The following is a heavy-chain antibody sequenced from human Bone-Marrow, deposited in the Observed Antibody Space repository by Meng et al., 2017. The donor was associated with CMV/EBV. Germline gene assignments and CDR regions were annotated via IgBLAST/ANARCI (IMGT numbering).Heavy chain of an antibody. J-gene: IGHJ4*02. Sequence: SGYTFNSYYMHWVRQAPGRGLEWMGIINPSGGSTSYAQKFQGRVTMTRDTSTSTVYMELSSLRSEDTAVYYCARGVVVVPAAPFDYWGQGTLVTVSS. D-gene: IGHD2-2*01. CDR3: ARGVVVVPAAPFDY. V-gene: IGHV1-46*02. CDR1: GYTFNSYY. CDR2: INPSGGST.